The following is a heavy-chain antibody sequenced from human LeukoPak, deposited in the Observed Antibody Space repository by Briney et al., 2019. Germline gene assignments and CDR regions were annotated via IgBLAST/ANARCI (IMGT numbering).Heavy chain of an antibody. D-gene: IGHD3-22*01. CDR3: ASGSERDASSSPRHWFDP. J-gene: IGHJ5*02. CDR1: GGSFSDYY. CDR2: INHSGST. Sequence: LETLSLTCSVYGGSFSDYYWSWIRQPPGKGLEWIGEINHSGSTNYNPSLKSRVTISVDTSKNQFSLKLSSVTAADTAVYFCASGSERDASSSPRHWFDPWGQGTLVTVSS. V-gene: IGHV4-34*01.